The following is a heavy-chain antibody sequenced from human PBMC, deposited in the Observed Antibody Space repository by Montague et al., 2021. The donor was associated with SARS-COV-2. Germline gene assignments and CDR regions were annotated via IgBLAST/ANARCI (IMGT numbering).Heavy chain of an antibody. CDR1: GTSFSGYY. CDR3: ARLRDGVVPSPILGVGPYYSYYYMDV. CDR2: INHGGST. J-gene: IGHJ6*03. Sequence: SETLSLTCAAHGTSFSGYYWHWIRQPPGKGLEWIGEINHGGSTKYSPSLKSRLTISADTSKNQFSLKLTSVAAADTAVYYCARLRDGVVPSPILGVGPYYSYYYMDVWGRGTTVTVSS. V-gene: IGHV4-34*01. D-gene: IGHD3-10*01.